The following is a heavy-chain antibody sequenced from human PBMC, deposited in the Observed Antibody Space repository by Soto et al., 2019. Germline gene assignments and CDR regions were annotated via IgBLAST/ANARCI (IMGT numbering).Heavy chain of an antibody. J-gene: IGHJ3*02. Sequence: GESLKISCAASGFTFSSYWMSWVRQAPGKGLEWVANIKQDGSEKYYVDSVKGRFTISRDNAKNSLYLQMNSLRAEDTAVYYCARDTVATDAFDIWGQGTMVTVSS. CDR2: IKQDGSEK. D-gene: IGHD4-17*01. CDR3: ARDTVATDAFDI. V-gene: IGHV3-7*03. CDR1: GFTFSSYW.